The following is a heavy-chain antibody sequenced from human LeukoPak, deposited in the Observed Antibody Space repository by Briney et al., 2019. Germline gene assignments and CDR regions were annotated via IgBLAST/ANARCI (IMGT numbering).Heavy chain of an antibody. CDR3: AREHSSSSGSVSDY. J-gene: IGHJ4*02. CDR1: EFSFNSYN. Sequence: PRGALRLSCTASEFSFNSYNMNWVRQAPGKGLEWVSYISSSSSTIYYADSVKGRFTISRDNAKNSLYLQMNSLRDEDTAVYYCAREHSSSSGSVSDYWGQGTLVTVSS. D-gene: IGHD6-6*01. CDR2: ISSSSSTI. V-gene: IGHV3-48*02.